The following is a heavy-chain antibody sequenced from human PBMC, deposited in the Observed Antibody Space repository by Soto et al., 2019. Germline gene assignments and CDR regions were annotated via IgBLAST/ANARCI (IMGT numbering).Heavy chain of an antibody. CDR2: VYSSGTT. D-gene: IGHD3-10*01. V-gene: IGHV4-4*07. CDR1: GGSINSYW. CDR3: ARDIGSYAYGEGY. Sequence: SETLSLTCSVSGGSINSYWWSWIRQPAGKGLEWIGRVYSSGTTDYNPSLNSRATMSVGTSKNQFSLKLSSVTAADTAVYYCARDIGSYAYGEGYWGQGIQVTVSS. J-gene: IGHJ4*02.